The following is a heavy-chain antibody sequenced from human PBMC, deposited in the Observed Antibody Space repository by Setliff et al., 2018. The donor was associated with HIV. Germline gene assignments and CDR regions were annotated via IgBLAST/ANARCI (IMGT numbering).Heavy chain of an antibody. D-gene: IGHD3-3*01. CDR1: GFTFDDYA. V-gene: IGHV3-49*04. CDR2: IRSRPIGGTT. CDR3: TRDRRGSSSWSGYNGGFDY. J-gene: IGHJ4*02. Sequence: GGSLRLSCTASGFTFDDYALTWVRQAPGKGLEWVGFIRSRPIGGTTDYGASVKGRFFIPRDDSKSIAYLQMNSLTTEDTAVYFCTRDRRGSSSWSGYNGGFDYWGQGTLVTVSS.